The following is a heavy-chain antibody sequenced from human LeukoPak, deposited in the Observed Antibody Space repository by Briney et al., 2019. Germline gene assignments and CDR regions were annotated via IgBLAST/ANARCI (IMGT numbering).Heavy chain of an antibody. CDR1: GYTLTRYA. CDR3: ARGSIDQSDWYSEPFDY. J-gene: IGHJ4*02. V-gene: IGHV7-4-1*02. Sequence: GASVKVSCKASGYTLTRYAMNWVRQAPGQGLEWMGWIHTNTGNPTYALGFTGRFVFSLDTSLSTAYLQISSLKTEDTAVYFCARGSIDQSDWYSEPFDYWGQGTPVTVSS. D-gene: IGHD2-21*02. CDR2: IHTNTGNP.